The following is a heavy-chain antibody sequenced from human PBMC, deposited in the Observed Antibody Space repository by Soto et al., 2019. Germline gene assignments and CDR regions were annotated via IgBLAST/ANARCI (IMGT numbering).Heavy chain of an antibody. CDR3: ARHDNSGYDYYYYYMDV. D-gene: IGHD3-22*01. J-gene: IGHJ6*03. V-gene: IGHV4-59*01. CDR2: IYYSGST. CDR1: GGSISSYY. Sequence: SETLSLTCTVSGGSISSYYWSWIRQPPGKGLEWIGYIYYSGSTNYNPSLKSRVTISVDTSKNQFSLKLSSVTAADTAVYYCARHDNSGYDYYYYYMDVWGKGTTVTVSS.